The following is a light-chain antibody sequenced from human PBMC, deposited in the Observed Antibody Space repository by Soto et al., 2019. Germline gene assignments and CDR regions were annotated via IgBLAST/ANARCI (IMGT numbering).Light chain of an antibody. J-gene: IGLJ3*02. V-gene: IGLV2-14*01. Sequence: QSALTQPASVSGSPGQSITISCTGSSSDIGTYNYLSWYQQHPGKAPKLMIYEVSDRPSGISNRFSGSKSGNTASLTISGLQAEAEAEYYCSSYTSSGTHWVFGGGTKVTVL. CDR3: SSYTSSGTHWV. CDR1: SSDIGTYNY. CDR2: EVS.